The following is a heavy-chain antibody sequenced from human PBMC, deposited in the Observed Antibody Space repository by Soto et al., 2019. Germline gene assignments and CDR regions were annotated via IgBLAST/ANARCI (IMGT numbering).Heavy chain of an antibody. Sequence: GGSLRLSCAASGFTFSSFGMRWVRQAPGKGLEWVAVIWYDGSNKYYADSVKGRFTISRDNSKNTLYLQMNSLRAEDTAVYYCARDLSDYYDSSGYPFDYWGQGTLVTVSS. CDR1: GFTFSSFG. CDR3: ARDLSDYYDSSGYPFDY. D-gene: IGHD3-22*01. J-gene: IGHJ4*02. CDR2: IWYDGSNK. V-gene: IGHV3-33*01.